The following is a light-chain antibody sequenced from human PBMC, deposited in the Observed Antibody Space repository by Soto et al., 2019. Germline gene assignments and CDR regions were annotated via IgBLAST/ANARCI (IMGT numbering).Light chain of an antibody. CDR3: QQYGSSRT. CDR1: QSLNNNY. V-gene: IGKV3-20*01. Sequence: EIVLTQSPGTLSLFPGETVTLYCRASQSLNNNYLAWYRQNPGQAPGLLIDGASSRPTGIPDRFSGSGSGTDFTLTITRLEPEDYAVYYCQQYGSSRTFGEGTKVDIK. J-gene: IGKJ4*01. CDR2: GAS.